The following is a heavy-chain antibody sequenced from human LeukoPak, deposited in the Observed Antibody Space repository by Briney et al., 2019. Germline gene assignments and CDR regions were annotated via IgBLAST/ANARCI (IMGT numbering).Heavy chain of an antibody. CDR1: GFTFSSYA. D-gene: IGHD3-10*01. J-gene: IGHJ4*02. V-gene: IGHV3-30-3*01. CDR2: ISYDGSNK. CDR3: ANYYGSGSYYFDY. Sequence: PGGSLRLSCAASGFTFSSYAMHWVRQAPGKGLEWVAVISYDGSNKYYADSVKGRFTISRDNSKNTLYLQMNSLRAEDTAVYYCANYYGSGSYYFDYWGQGTLVTVSS.